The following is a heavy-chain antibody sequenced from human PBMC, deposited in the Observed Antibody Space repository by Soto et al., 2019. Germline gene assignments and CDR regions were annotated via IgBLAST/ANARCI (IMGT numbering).Heavy chain of an antibody. Sequence: GGSLRLSCAASGFTFGDYSMHWVRQAPGKGLEWVSGIDWSSGTIDYAGSVKGRFTISRDNAKNYLYLQMNGLRAEDTALYYCIKDVRLGGLTGLYYHMDVWGHGNTVTVSS. CDR1: GFTFGDYS. CDR2: IDWSSGTI. J-gene: IGHJ6*02. V-gene: IGHV3-9*01. CDR3: IKDVRLGGLTGLYYHMDV. D-gene: IGHD3-9*01.